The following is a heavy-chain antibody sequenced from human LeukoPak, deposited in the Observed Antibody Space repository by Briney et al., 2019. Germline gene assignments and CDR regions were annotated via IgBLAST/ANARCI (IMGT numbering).Heavy chain of an antibody. CDR2: INHSGST. CDR3: ARIYGDYEVSDY. Sequence: SETLSLTCTVSGGSISSYYWSWIRQPPGEGLEWIGEINHSGSTNYNPSLKSRVTISVDTSKNQFSLKLSSVTAADTAVYYCARIYGDYEVSDYWGQGTLVTVSS. D-gene: IGHD4-17*01. CDR1: GGSISSYY. J-gene: IGHJ4*02. V-gene: IGHV4-34*01.